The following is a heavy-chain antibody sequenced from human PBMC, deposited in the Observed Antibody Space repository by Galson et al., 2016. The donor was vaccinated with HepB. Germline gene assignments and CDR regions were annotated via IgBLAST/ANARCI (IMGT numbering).Heavy chain of an antibody. J-gene: IGHJ4*02. CDR3: AMTGTSDRKPWDY. Sequence: QSGAEVKKPGESLQISCKGSGYSFTSFWIGWVRQMPGKGLEWMGIIYPGDSDTRYSPSFQGQVTISADKSTSTAYLQWSSLKASDTAMYYCAMTGTSDRKPWDYWGQGTLVTVSS. CDR2: IYPGDSDT. V-gene: IGHV5-51*01. CDR1: GYSFTSFW. D-gene: IGHD1-14*01.